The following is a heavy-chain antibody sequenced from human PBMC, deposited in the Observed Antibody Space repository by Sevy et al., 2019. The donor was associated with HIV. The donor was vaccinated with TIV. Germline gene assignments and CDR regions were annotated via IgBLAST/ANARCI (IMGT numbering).Heavy chain of an antibody. J-gene: IGHJ4*02. Sequence: SETLSLTCTVSGGSITSLYWNWIRQPPGKGLEWIANIYYNGHINYNPSLKNRVTLSLDTSKNQFSLRLSSVTAADTAMYYCAGENAWGKGYSWGQGTLVTVSS. D-gene: IGHD1-26*01. CDR3: AGENAWGKGYS. CDR1: GGSITSLY. V-gene: IGHV4-59*08. CDR2: IYYNGHI.